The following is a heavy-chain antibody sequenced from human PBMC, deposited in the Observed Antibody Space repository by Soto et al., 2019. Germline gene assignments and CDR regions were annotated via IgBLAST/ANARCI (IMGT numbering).Heavy chain of an antibody. V-gene: IGHV1-3*01. J-gene: IGHJ6*02. CDR2: INAGNDNT. CDR1: GYTFTTYV. CDR3: ARVGHYYYGMDV. D-gene: IGHD3-3*01. Sequence: ASVKVACKASGYTFTTYVMHWVRQAPGQRLEWMGWINAGNDNTKYSQKFQGRVTITRDTSASTVYMELSSLSSEDTAVYYCARVGHYYYGMDVWGQGTTVTVSS.